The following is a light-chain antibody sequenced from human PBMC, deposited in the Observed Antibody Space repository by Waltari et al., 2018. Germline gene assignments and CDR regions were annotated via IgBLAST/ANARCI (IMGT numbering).Light chain of an antibody. CDR3: TSYATGSSYI. Sequence: QSALTQPASVSGSPGQSITISCTGTSNDVGGYNYVSWYKQHPGKAPKLMIYDVSDRPSGVSNRFSGSKSGNTASLTISGLQAEDEAEYYCTSYATGSSYIFGGGTKVTVL. CDR1: SNDVGGYNY. CDR2: DVS. V-gene: IGLV2-14*03. J-gene: IGLJ1*01.